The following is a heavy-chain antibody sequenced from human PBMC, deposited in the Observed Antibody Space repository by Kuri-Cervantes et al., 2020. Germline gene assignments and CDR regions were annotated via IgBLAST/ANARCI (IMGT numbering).Heavy chain of an antibody. J-gene: IGHJ4*02. D-gene: IGHD5-12*01. CDR3: ARGLGSGYDWASYYFDY. V-gene: IGHV1-8*01. CDR2: MNPNSGNT. Sequence: ASVKVSCKASGYTFTSYDINWVRQATGQGLEWMGWMNPNSGNTGYAQKFQGRVTMTRNTSISTAYMELSRLRSDDTAVYYCARGLGSGYDWASYYFDYWGQGTLVTVSS. CDR1: GYTFTSYD.